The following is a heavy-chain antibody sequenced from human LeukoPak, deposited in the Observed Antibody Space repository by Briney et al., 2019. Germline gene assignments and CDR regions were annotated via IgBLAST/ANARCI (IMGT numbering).Heavy chain of an antibody. V-gene: IGHV1-2*02. Sequence: GASVKVSCKASGYTFTGYYMYWVRQAPGQGLEWMGWINPNSGGTNYAQKFQGRVTMTRDTSISTAYMELSRLRSDDTAVYYCARVTALPGDGSGKDDWFDPWGQGTLVTVSS. CDR2: INPNSGGT. D-gene: IGHD3-10*01. CDR1: GYTFTGYY. J-gene: IGHJ5*02. CDR3: ARVTALPGDGSGKDDWFDP.